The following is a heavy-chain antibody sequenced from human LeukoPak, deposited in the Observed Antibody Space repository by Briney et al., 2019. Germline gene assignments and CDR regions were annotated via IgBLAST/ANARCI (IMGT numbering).Heavy chain of an antibody. CDR2: IIPIFGTA. D-gene: IGHD4-17*01. V-gene: IGHV1-69*13. CDR3: ARDRGTTVTTAGTDL. Sequence: GASVKVSCKASGYTFTGYYMHWVRQAPGQGLEWMGGIIPIFGTANYAQKFQGRVTITADESTSTAYMELRSLRPDDTAVYYCARDRGTTVTTAGTDLWGRGTLVTVSS. CDR1: GYTFTGYY. J-gene: IGHJ2*01.